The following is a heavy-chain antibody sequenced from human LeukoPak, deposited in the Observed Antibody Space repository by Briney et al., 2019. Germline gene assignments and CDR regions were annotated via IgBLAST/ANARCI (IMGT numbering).Heavy chain of an antibody. CDR2: ISAYNGNT. Sequence: ASVKVSCKASGYTLTSYGISWVRQAPGQGLEGMGWISAYNGNTNYAQKLQGRVTMTTDTSTSTAYMELRSLRSDDTAVYYCARSGIAVAGPFPYYFDYWGQGTLVTVSS. J-gene: IGHJ4*02. CDR1: GYTLTSYG. D-gene: IGHD6-19*01. CDR3: ARSGIAVAGPFPYYFDY. V-gene: IGHV1-18*01.